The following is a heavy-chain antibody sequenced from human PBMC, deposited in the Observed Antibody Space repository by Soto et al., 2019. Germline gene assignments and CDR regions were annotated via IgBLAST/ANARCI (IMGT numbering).Heavy chain of an antibody. Sequence: SETLSLTCTVSGGSISSYYWSWIRQPPGKGLEWIGYIYYSGSTNYNPSLKSRVTISVDTSKNQFSLKLSSVTAADTAVYYCARDENDCSGGSCYNAFDIWGQGTMVTVSS. CDR2: IYYSGST. D-gene: IGHD2-15*01. V-gene: IGHV4-59*01. CDR3: ARDENDCSGGSCYNAFDI. CDR1: GGSISSYY. J-gene: IGHJ3*02.